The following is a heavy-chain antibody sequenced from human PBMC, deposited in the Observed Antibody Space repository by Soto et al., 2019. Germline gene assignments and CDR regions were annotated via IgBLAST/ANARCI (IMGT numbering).Heavy chain of an antibody. CDR3: AKSLSLTMVWDYYYGMDV. CDR2: ISYDGSNK. Sequence: GGSLRLSCAASGFTFSSYGMHWVRQAPGKGLEWVAVISYDGSNKYYADSVKGRFTISRDNSKNTLYLQMNSLRAEDTAVYYCAKSLSLTMVWDYYYGMDVWGQGTTVTVSS. CDR1: GFTFSSYG. J-gene: IGHJ6*02. D-gene: IGHD3-10*01. V-gene: IGHV3-30*18.